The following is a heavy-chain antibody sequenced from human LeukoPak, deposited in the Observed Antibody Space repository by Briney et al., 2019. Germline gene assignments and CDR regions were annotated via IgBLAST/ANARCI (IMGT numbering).Heavy chain of an antibody. D-gene: IGHD6-19*01. CDR2: IKQDGSEK. V-gene: IGHV3-7*01. CDR1: GFTFDDYG. CDR3: ARAGPKESSGWYRGYYFDY. J-gene: IGHJ4*02. Sequence: GGSLRLSCAASGFTFDDYGMSWVRQAPGKGLEWVANIKQDGSEKYYVDSVKGRFTISRDNAKNSLYLQMNSLRAEDTAVYYCARAGPKESSGWYRGYYFDYWGQGTLVTVSS.